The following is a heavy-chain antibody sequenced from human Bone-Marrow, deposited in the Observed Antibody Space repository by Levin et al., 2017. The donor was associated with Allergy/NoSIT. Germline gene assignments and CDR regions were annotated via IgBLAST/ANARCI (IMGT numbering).Heavy chain of an antibody. D-gene: IGHD1-1*01. CDR1: GYTFSHYY. CDR3: ARGGTTIRPGASRPVDPDDYYYYGVDV. V-gene: IGHV1-46*01. Sequence: GESLKISCKASGYTFSHYYIHWVRQAPGQGLEWMGIINPSGASTTYAQPFQGRVTLTRDTSTTTFYMELSSLRSDDTAVYYCARGGTTIRPGASRPVDPDDYYYYGVDVWGQGTTVTVSS. CDR2: INPSGAST. J-gene: IGHJ6*02.